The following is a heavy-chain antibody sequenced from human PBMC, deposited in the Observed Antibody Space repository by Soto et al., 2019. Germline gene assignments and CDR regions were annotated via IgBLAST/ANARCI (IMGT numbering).Heavy chain of an antibody. CDR2: IYPGDSDA. Sequence: HGESLKISCKSSGYSFTAYWIGWVRQMPGKGLEWMGIIYPGDSDARYSPSFQGQVTISVDTSINTAFLRWNSLTASDTAMYYCARQADYNILTGYFYYFDYWGQGSLVTVSS. CDR1: GYSFTAYW. J-gene: IGHJ4*02. V-gene: IGHV5-51*01. CDR3: ARQADYNILTGYFYYFDY. D-gene: IGHD3-9*01.